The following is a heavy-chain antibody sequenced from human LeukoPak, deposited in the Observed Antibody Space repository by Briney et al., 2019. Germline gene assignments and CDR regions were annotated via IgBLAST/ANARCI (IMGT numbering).Heavy chain of an antibody. D-gene: IGHD2-15*01. CDR2: ISYDGSNK. V-gene: IGHV3-30*03. J-gene: IGHJ4*02. CDR1: GFTFSSYA. Sequence: GGSLRLSCAASGFTFSSYAMHWVRQAPGKGLEWVALISYDGSNKYNADSVKGRFTISRDSSKNTLYLQMNRLRAEDTAVYYCARPPNLYCSGGSCYFDYWGQGTLVTVSS. CDR3: ARPPNLYCSGGSCYFDY.